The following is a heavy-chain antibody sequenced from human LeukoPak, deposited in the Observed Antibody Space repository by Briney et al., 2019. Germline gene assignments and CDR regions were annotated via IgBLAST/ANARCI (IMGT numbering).Heavy chain of an antibody. Sequence: GGSLRLPCVASGFTFSNYSMNWVRQAPGKGLVWVSRINSDGSSTSYADSVKGRFTISRDNAKNTLYLQMNSLRAEDTAVYYCARGKIWFGELLWVYWGQGTLVTVSS. V-gene: IGHV3-74*01. D-gene: IGHD3-10*01. CDR1: GFTFSNYS. CDR3: ARGKIWFGELLWVY. CDR2: INSDGSST. J-gene: IGHJ4*02.